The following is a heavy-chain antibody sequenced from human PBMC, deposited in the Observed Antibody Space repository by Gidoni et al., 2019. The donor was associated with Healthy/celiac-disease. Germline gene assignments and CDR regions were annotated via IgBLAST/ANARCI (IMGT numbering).Heavy chain of an antibody. CDR2: IIPIFGTA. D-gene: IGHD2-2*01. Sequence: QVQLVQSGAEVKKPGSSVKVPCHASGGTFSSYSFSWVRQAPGQGLEWMGGIIPIFGTANYAQKFQGRVTITADESTSTAYMELSSLRSEDTAVYYCARGGLGYCSSTSCNDAFDIWGQGTMVTVSS. J-gene: IGHJ3*02. V-gene: IGHV1-69*01. CDR3: ARGGLGYCSSTSCNDAFDI. CDR1: GGTFSSYS.